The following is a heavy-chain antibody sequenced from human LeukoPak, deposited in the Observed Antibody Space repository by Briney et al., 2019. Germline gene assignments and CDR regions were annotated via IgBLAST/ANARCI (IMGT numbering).Heavy chain of an antibody. CDR2: INPNSGGT. V-gene: IGHV1-2*02. CDR1: GYTFTGYY. D-gene: IGHD5-12*01. J-gene: IGHJ4*02. Sequence: ASVKVSCKASGYTFTGYYMHWVRQAPGQGLEWMGWINPNSGGTNYAQKFQGRVTITADESTSTAYMELSSLRSEDTAVYYCARGGYSGYDYQEFDYWGQGTLVTVSS. CDR3: ARGGYSGYDYQEFDY.